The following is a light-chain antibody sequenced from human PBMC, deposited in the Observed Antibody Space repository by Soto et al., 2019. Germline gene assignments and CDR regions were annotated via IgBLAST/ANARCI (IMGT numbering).Light chain of an antibody. CDR1: SSDVGAYDF. CDR3: SSYTTSSTRV. V-gene: IGLV2-14*03. J-gene: IGLJ1*01. Sequence: QSVLTQPASVSGSPGQSITISCTGTSSDVGAYDFVSWYQQHPDKAPKLMIYEVIYRPSGVSNRFSGSKSVDTATLTISGLQAEDEGDYYSSSYTTSSTRVFGTGTKVTVL. CDR2: EVI.